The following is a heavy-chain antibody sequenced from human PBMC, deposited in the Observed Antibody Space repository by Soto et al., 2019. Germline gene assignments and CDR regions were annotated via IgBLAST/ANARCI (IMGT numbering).Heavy chain of an antibody. CDR2: TIPIFGTA. CDR3: ARGCTNGVCYRYYYYGMDV. J-gene: IGHJ6*02. Sequence: SVKVSCKASGGTFSSYAISWVRQAPGQGLEWMGGTIPIFGTANYAQKFQGRVTITADESTSTAYMELSSLRSEDTAVYYCARGCTNGVCYRYYYYGMDVWGQGTTVTVSS. V-gene: IGHV1-69*13. CDR1: GGTFSSYA. D-gene: IGHD2-8*01.